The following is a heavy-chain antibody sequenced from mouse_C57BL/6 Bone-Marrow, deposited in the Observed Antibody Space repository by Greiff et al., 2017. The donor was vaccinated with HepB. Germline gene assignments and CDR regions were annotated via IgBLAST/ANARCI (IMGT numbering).Heavy chain of an antibody. J-gene: IGHJ2*01. Sequence: VQLQQSGPELVKPGASVKISCKASGYTFTDYYMNWVKQSHGKSLEWIGDINPNNGGTSYNQKFKGKATLTVDKSSSTAYMERRSLTSEDSAVYYCARRWEGFDYWGQGTTLTVSS. CDR1: GYTFTDYY. CDR3: ARRWEGFDY. CDR2: INPNNGGT. V-gene: IGHV1-26*01. D-gene: IGHD4-1*01.